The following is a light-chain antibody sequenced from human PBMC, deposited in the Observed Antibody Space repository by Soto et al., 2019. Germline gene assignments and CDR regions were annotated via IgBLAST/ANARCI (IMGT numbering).Light chain of an antibody. CDR1: SSDVGGYNY. CDR2: DVS. V-gene: IGLV2-14*01. Sequence: QSVLTQPASVSGSPGHSITISCTGTSSDVGGYNYVSWYQQHPGKAPKLMIYDVSNRPSGVSNRFSGSKSGNTASLTIAGLQAEDEADYYCSSYTSSSIYVFGTGTKVTVL. CDR3: SSYTSSSIYV. J-gene: IGLJ1*01.